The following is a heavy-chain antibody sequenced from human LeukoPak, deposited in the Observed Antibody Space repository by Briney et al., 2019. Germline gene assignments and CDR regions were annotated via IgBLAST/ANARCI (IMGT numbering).Heavy chain of an antibody. V-gene: IGHV3-48*02. D-gene: IGHD4-23*01. J-gene: IGHJ4*02. CDR3: ARGGTSSSLAY. CDR1: GFTFSSYS. CDR2: ISSSSTI. Sequence: GGSLRLSCAASGFTFSSYSINWVRQAPGKGLEWVSYISSSSTISYADSVKGRFTISRDNANNSLYQQMNSLRDEDTAVYYCARGGTSSSLAYWGQGTLVTVSS.